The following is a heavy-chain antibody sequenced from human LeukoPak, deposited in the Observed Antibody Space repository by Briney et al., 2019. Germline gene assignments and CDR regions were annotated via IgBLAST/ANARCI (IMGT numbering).Heavy chain of an antibody. D-gene: IGHD1-26*01. CDR1: VGTFSSYA. J-gene: IGHJ4*02. V-gene: IGHV1-69*01. CDR2: IIPIFGTA. CDR3: ARGSVGATIDY. Sequence: SVKVSCKASVGTFSSYAISWVRQAPGQGLEWMGGIIPIFGTANYAQKSQGRVTITADESTSTAYMELSSLRAEDTAVYYCARGSVGATIDYWGQGTLVTVSS.